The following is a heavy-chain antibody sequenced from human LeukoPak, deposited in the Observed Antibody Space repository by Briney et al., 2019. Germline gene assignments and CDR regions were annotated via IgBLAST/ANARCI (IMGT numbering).Heavy chain of an antibody. Sequence: SVKVSCKASGGTFISYAISWVRQAPGQGLEWMGRIIPILGIANYAQKFQGRVTITADKATSTVYMELSSLRSEDTAVYYCASIVGASSDDDYWGQGTLVTVSS. CDR1: GGTFISYA. D-gene: IGHD1-26*01. CDR2: IIPILGIA. J-gene: IGHJ4*02. CDR3: ASIVGASSDDDY. V-gene: IGHV1-69*04.